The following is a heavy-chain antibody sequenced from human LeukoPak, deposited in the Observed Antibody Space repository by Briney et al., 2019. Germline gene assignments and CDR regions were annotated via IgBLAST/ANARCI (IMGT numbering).Heavy chain of an antibody. CDR2: IIPIFGTA. CDR3: ARVPSRDGYFNDY. CDR1: GYTFTGYY. D-gene: IGHD5-24*01. V-gene: IGHV1-69*13. Sequence: ASVKVSCKASGYTFTGYYLHWVRQAPGQGLEWMGGIIPIFGTANYTQKFQGRVTITADESTSTAYMELSSLRSEDTAVYYCARVPSRDGYFNDYWGQGTLVTVSS. J-gene: IGHJ4*02.